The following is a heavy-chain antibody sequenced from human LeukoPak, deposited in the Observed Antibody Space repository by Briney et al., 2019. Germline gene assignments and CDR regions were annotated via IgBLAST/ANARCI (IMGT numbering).Heavy chain of an antibody. V-gene: IGHV3-30*02. CDR2: ICYDGTSK. D-gene: IGHD1-1*01. CDR3: AKEPGETGMNYWTAFDL. J-gene: IGHJ3*01. CDR1: GFAFSKYC. Sequence: GGSLRLSCAASGFAFSKYCMHWVRQAPGKGLEWVSLICYDGTSKPYPDSVKGRFTFPRDNSNKTLFLQMNSLTGNDTAVYYCAKEPGETGMNYWTAFDLGGEGTVVTVSS.